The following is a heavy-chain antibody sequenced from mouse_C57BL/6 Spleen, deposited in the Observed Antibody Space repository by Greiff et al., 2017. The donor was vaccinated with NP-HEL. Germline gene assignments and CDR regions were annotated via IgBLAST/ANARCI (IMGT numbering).Heavy chain of an antibody. Sequence: VQLKESGPGLVKPSQSLSLTCSVTGYSITSGYYWNWIRQFPGNKLEWMGYISYDGSNNYNPSLKNRISITRDTSKNQFFLKLNYVTTEDTATYYCAREDSLGYVSAMDYWGQGTSVTVSS. CDR2: ISYDGSN. CDR3: AREDSLGYVSAMDY. V-gene: IGHV3-6*01. CDR1: GYSITSGYY. D-gene: IGHD3-2*02. J-gene: IGHJ4*01.